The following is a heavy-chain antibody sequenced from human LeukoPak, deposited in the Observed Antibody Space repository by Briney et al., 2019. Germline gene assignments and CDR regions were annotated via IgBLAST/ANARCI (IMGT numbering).Heavy chain of an antibody. CDR2: IKQDGSEQ. D-gene: IGHD3-22*01. V-gene: IGHV3-7*03. Sequence: GGSLRLSCAASGFTFTTYWMGWVRQAPGKGLEWVANIKQDGSEQYYVDSVKGRFTISRDNAKNSLYLQMNSLRAEDTAVYYCARDRTYYDSSGYLGYYFDYWGQGTLVTVSS. J-gene: IGHJ4*02. CDR3: ARDRTYYDSSGYLGYYFDY. CDR1: GFTFTTYW.